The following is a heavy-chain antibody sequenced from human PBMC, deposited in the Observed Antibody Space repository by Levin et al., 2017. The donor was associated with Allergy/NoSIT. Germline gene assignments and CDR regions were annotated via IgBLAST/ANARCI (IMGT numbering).Heavy chain of an antibody. Sequence: SCAASGFTFGDFAMHWVRQAPGKGLEWVSTISWNSHSVDFTDSVKGRFTISKDNAKNSLHLQMNSLRAEDTAFYYCAKGGAAAGPLFDYWGQGTLVTVSS. D-gene: IGHD6-13*01. J-gene: IGHJ4*02. CDR3: AKGGAAAGPLFDY. V-gene: IGHV3-9*01. CDR1: GFTFGDFA. CDR2: ISWNSHSV.